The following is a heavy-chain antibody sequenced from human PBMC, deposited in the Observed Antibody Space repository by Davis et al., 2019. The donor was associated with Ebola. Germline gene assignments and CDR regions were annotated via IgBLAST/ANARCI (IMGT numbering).Heavy chain of an antibody. Sequence: PGGSLRLSCAASGFTFSSYSMNWVREAPGKGLEWVSSISSAGNYIYYADSVKGRFTISRDNAKNLLYLQMNSLRAEDTALYYCAIGKFPGNSRIDAWGQATAVTVSS. D-gene: IGHD3-10*01. CDR1: GFTFSSYS. J-gene: IGHJ6*02. V-gene: IGHV3-21*01. CDR3: AIGKFPGNSRIDA. CDR2: ISSAGNYI.